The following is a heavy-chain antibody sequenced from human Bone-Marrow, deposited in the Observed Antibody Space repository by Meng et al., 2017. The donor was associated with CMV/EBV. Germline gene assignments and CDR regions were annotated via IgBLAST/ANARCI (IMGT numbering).Heavy chain of an antibody. V-gene: IGHV4-59*01. Sequence: SETLSLTCAVSGGSISSYYWSWIRQPPGKGLEWIGDIYYSGSTNYNPSLKSRVTISVDTSKNQFSLKLSSVTAADTAVYYCARELRFLEWPHRYYFDYWGQGTLVTVSS. CDR2: IYYSGST. CDR3: ARELRFLEWPHRYYFDY. J-gene: IGHJ4*02. D-gene: IGHD3-3*01. CDR1: GGSISSYY.